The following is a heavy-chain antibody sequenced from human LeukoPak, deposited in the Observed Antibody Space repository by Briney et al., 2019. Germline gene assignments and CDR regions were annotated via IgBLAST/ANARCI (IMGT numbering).Heavy chain of an antibody. CDR2: IIPVFGTG. CDR3: ARGLEAAAVDY. J-gene: IGHJ4*02. Sequence: SVKVSCKASGGTFSTYAVSWVRQAPGQGLEWMGRIIPVFGTGNYAQKFQGRVTITTDESTSTVYMELSSLRSEDTAVYYCARGLEAAAVDYWGQRTLVTVSS. V-gene: IGHV1-69*05. CDR1: GGTFSTYA. D-gene: IGHD6-13*01.